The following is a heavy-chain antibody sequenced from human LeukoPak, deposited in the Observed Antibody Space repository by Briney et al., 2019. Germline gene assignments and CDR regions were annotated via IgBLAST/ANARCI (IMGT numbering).Heavy chain of an antibody. CDR3: ARDGYSSSQFDP. CDR2: INPNSGGT. CDR1: GYTFTGYY. Sequence: ASVKVSCKASGYTFTGYYMHWVRQAPGQGLEWMEWINPNSGGTNYAQKFQGRVTMTRDTSISTAYMELSRLRSDDTAVYYCARDGYSSSQFDPWGQGTLVSVSS. J-gene: IGHJ5*02. V-gene: IGHV1-2*02. D-gene: IGHD6-6*01.